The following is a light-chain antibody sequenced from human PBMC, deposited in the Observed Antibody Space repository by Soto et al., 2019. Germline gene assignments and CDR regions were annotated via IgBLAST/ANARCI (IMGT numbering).Light chain of an antibody. J-gene: IGKJ1*01. CDR2: AAS. CDR3: QQSYTTPRR. CDR1: QSISSY. V-gene: IGKV1-39*01. Sequence: DIQMTQSPSSLSASVGDRVTITCRASQSISSYLNWYQQKPGKAPKLLIYAASSLQSGVPSRFSGSGSGTYLTLTISSLQPEDFATYYCQQSYTTPRRFGQGNQVDIK.